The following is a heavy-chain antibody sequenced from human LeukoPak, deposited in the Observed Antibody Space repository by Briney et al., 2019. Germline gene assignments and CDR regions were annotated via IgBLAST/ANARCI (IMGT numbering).Heavy chain of an antibody. CDR3: ARTTEGYAGGPGYSYYYYMDV. D-gene: IGHD5-12*01. CDR1: GYSISSGYY. V-gene: IGHV4-38-2*02. J-gene: IGHJ6*03. CDR2: IYYSGST. Sequence: SETLSLTCTVSGYSISSGYYWGWIRQPPGKGLEWIGSIYYSGSTYYNPSLKGRVTISVDTSKNQFSLKLSSVTAADTAVYYCARTTEGYAGGPGYSYYYYMDVWGKGTTVTISS.